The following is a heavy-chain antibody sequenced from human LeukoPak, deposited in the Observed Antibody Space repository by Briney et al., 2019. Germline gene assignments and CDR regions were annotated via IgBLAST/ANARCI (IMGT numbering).Heavy chain of an antibody. Sequence: SETLSLTCAVYGGSFSGYYWSWIRQPPGKGLEWIGEISHSGSTNYNPSLKSRVTISVDTSKNQFSLKLSSVTAADTAVYYCAIPDPYSSSWYGGETDYYYYGMDVWGQGTTVTVSS. CDR3: AIPDPYSSSWYGGETDYYYYGMDV. J-gene: IGHJ6*02. CDR2: ISHSGST. CDR1: GGSFSGYY. D-gene: IGHD6-13*01. V-gene: IGHV4-34*01.